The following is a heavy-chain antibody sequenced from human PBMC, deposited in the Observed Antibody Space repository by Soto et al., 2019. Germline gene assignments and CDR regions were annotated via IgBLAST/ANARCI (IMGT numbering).Heavy chain of an antibody. D-gene: IGHD1-26*01. CDR1: GGSISSSSYY. J-gene: IGHJ6*02. CDR2: IYYSGST. Sequence: PSETLSLTCTVSGGSISSSSYYWGWIRQPPGKGLEWIGSIYYSGSTYYNPSLKSRVTISVDTSKNQFSLKLSSVTAADTAVYYCARQVVGATGYSYSGMDVWGQGTTVTVSS. V-gene: IGHV4-39*01. CDR3: ARQVVGATGYSYSGMDV.